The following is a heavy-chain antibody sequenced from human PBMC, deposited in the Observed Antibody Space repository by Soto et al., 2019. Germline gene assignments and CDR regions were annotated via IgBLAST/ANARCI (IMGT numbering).Heavy chain of an antibody. V-gene: IGHV3-33*01. Sequence: GGSLRLSCAASGFTFRRYGIDWVRQAPGKGLEWVALIWFDGSKKYYVDSVKGRFAVSRDNSKNTLYLQMNSLRVEDTAVYYCARDRLVPYGYGMDVWGQGTTVTVSS. CDR3: ARDRLVPYGYGMDV. CDR2: IWFDGSKK. CDR1: GFTFRRYG. J-gene: IGHJ6*02. D-gene: IGHD2-2*01.